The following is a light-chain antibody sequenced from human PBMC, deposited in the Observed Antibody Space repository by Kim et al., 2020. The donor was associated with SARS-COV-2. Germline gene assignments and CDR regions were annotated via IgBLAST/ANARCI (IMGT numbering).Light chain of an antibody. CDR2: GAS. CDR1: QSVSSN. J-gene: IGKJ2*01. V-gene: IGKV3-15*01. CDR3: QQYNNWPPEYT. Sequence: EIVMTQSPATLSVSPGERATLSCRASQSVSSNLAWYQQKPGQAPRLLIYGASTRATGIPASFSGSGSGTEFTLTISSLQSEDFAVYYCQQYNNWPPEYTFGQGTKLEI.